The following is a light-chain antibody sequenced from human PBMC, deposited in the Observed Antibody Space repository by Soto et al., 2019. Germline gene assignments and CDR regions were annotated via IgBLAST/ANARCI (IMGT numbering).Light chain of an antibody. V-gene: IGLV4-69*01. J-gene: IGLJ2*01. CDR1: SGHSRYA. CDR2: VNSDGSH. Sequence: QSVLTQSPSDSASLGASVKLTCTLSSGHSRYAIAWHQQQPEKGPRYLMKVNSDGSHSKGDGIPDRFSGSSSGAERYLTISSLQSEDEADYYCQSWGTGTPVVFGGGTKLTLL. CDR3: QSWGTGTPVV.